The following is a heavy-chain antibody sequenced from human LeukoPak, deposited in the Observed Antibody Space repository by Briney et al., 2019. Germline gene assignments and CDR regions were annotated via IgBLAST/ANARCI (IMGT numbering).Heavy chain of an antibody. Sequence: GGSLRLSCAASGFTFSNYGMHWVRQAPDKGLEWVAFLQNHGGDIHYADSVEGRFTISKDNSKNTLHLQMNSLRPEDTAVYYCTRDRPNIVIYDAFDIWGQGTLVTVSS. CDR3: TRDRPNIVIYDAFDI. D-gene: IGHD2/OR15-2a*01. CDR1: GFTFSNYG. CDR2: LQNHGGDI. J-gene: IGHJ3*02. V-gene: IGHV3-30*02.